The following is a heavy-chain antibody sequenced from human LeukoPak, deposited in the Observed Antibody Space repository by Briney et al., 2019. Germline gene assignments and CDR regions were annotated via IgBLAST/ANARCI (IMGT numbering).Heavy chain of an antibody. J-gene: IGHJ6*03. Sequence: PGGSLRLSCAASGFTFSSYEMNWVRQAPGKWREWVSYISSSGSTIYYADSVKGRFTVSRDNAKNSLYLQMNSLRAEDTAVYYCARVGIVLRYFDWLYMDVWGKGTTVTISS. D-gene: IGHD3-9*01. CDR3: ARVGIVLRYFDWLYMDV. CDR2: ISSSGSTI. V-gene: IGHV3-48*03. CDR1: GFTFSSYE.